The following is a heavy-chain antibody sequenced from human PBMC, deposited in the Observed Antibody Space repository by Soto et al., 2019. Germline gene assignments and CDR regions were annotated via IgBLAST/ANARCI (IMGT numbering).Heavy chain of an antibody. D-gene: IGHD2-2*01. CDR3: ARDPRYCSSTSCYGGFDY. J-gene: IGHJ4*02. Sequence: SETLSLTCTVSGGSISSGDYYWSWIRQPPGKGLEWIGYIYYSGSTYYNPSLKSRVTISVDTSKNQFSLKLSSVTAADTAVYYCARDPRYCSSTSCYGGFDYWGQGTLVTVSS. V-gene: IGHV4-30-4*01. CDR1: GGSISSGDYY. CDR2: IYYSGST.